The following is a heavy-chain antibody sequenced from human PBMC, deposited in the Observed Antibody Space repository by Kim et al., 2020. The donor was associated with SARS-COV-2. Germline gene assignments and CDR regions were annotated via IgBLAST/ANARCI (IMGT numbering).Heavy chain of an antibody. V-gene: IGHV1-3*01. CDR3: ATGAYCRGGICIPPGGY. J-gene: IGHJ4*02. Sequence: ASVKVSCKASVYSFTAYTIHWVRQAPGQRLEWMGWINAANGNTQFSQKFQGRVTSSRDTTATTVHMEVSSLRSEDTAVYYCATGAYCRGGICIPPGGYWGQGTLVTVSS. CDR1: VYSFTAYT. D-gene: IGHD2-15*01. CDR2: INAANGNT.